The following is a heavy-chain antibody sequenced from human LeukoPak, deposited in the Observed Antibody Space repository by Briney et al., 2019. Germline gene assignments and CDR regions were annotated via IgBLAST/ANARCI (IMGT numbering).Heavy chain of an antibody. Sequence: GGSLRLSCAASGFTFSSYAMSWVRQAPGKGLEWVSAISGSGGSTYYADSVKGRFTISRDNSKNTPYLQMNSLRAEDTAVYYCAKGEQWLVPLALDYWGQGTLVTVSS. V-gene: IGHV3-23*01. D-gene: IGHD6-19*01. CDR1: GFTFSSYA. J-gene: IGHJ4*02. CDR2: ISGSGGST. CDR3: AKGEQWLVPLALDY.